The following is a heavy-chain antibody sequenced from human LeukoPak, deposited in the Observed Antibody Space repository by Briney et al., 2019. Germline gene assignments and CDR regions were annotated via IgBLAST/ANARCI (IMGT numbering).Heavy chain of an antibody. V-gene: IGHV3-9*01. J-gene: IGHJ3*02. CDR2: ISWNGGNT. CDR1: GFDFDDYA. Sequence: GGSLRLSCAASGFDFDDYAMHWVRQGPGKGLEWVSGISWNGGNTGYADSVKGRFTISRDNVKNSLYVQMNGLRPEDTAVYYCAKAVRDSFGPDGFDIWGQGTMVTVSS. D-gene: IGHD3-22*01. CDR3: AKAVRDSFGPDGFDI.